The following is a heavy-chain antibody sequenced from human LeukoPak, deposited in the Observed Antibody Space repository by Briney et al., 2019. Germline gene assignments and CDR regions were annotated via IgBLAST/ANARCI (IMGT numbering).Heavy chain of an antibody. V-gene: IGHV5-51*01. CDR3: ARQDYGGNSIQLDP. J-gene: IGHJ5*02. CDR2: IYPDDSDT. D-gene: IGHD4-23*01. CDR1: GYRFTNYW. Sequence: GESLQISCKASGYRFTNYWIGWVRRVPGKGLEWMGIIYPDDSDTKYNPSFQGQVTMSAGKSISTAYLQWSSLKASDTAIYYCARQDYGGNSIQLDPGGQGTLVTVSA.